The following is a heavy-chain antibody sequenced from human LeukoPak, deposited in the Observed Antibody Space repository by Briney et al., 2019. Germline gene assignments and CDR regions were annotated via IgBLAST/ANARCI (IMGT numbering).Heavy chain of an antibody. CDR3: ATLTTVLTPSYFDY. CDR2: IYYSGRT. V-gene: IGHV4-61*08. CDR1: GGSISSGGYY. J-gene: IGHJ4*02. Sequence: PSETLSLTCTVSGGSISSGGYYWSWIRQPPGKGLEWIGDIYYSGRTNYNPSLKSRVTISVDASKNQFSLRPSSVTAADTALYYCATLTTVLTPSYFDYWGQGTLVTVSS. D-gene: IGHD4-23*01.